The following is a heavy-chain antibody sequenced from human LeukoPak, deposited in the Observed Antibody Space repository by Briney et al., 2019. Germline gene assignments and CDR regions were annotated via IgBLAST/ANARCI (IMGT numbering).Heavy chain of an antibody. J-gene: IGHJ4*02. CDR2: IRSKANSYAT. CDR1: GFTFSGSA. Sequence: GGSLRLSCAASGFTFSGSAMHWVRQASGKGLEWVGRIRSKANSYATAYAASVKGRFTISRDDSKNTAYLQMNSLRAEDTALYYCAKDGTYSSSQFLSEFDYWGQGTLVTVSS. D-gene: IGHD6-13*01. V-gene: IGHV3-73*01. CDR3: AKDGTYSSSQFLSEFDY.